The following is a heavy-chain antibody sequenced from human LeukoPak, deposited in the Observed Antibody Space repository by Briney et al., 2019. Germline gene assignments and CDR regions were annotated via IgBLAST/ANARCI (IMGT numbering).Heavy chain of an antibody. D-gene: IGHD6-19*01. CDR1: GFTFNSYW. V-gene: IGHV3-7*03. CDR3: ARLGPGSSGWPESFDY. J-gene: IGHJ4*02. CDR2: IKRDGSEK. Sequence: PGGSLRLSCAASGFTFNSYWMNWVRQAPGKGLEWVANIKRDGSEKYYVDSVKGRFTISRDNAKNSLDLQMNSLRVEDTAVYYCARLGPGSSGWPESFDYWGQGTLVTVSS.